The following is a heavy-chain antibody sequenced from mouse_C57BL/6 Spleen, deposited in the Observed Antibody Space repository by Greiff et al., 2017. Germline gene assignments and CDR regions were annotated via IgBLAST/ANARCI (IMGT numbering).Heavy chain of an antibody. CDR2: IRNKANGYTT. V-gene: IGHV7-3*01. J-gene: IGHJ2*01. D-gene: IGHD3-2*02. CDR1: GFTFTDYY. CDR3: ARYGQRRPFDY. Sequence: EVNVVESGGGLVQPGGSLSLSCAASGFTFTDYYMSWVRQPPGKALEWLGFIRNKANGYTTEYSASVKGRFTISRDNSQSILYLQMNALRAEDSATYYCARYGQRRPFDYWGQGTTLTVSS.